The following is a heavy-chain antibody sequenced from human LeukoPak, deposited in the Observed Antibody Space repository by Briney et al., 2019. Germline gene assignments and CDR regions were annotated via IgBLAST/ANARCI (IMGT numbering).Heavy chain of an antibody. V-gene: IGHV4-59*01. D-gene: IGHD6-13*01. CDR3: ARVGYTGTWYSSPPFDY. J-gene: IGHJ4*02. CDR2: IYYSGST. Sequence: PSETLSLTCTVSGGSISSYYWSWIRQPPGKGLEWIGYIYYSGSTNYNPSLKSRVTISVDTSKNQFSLKLSSVTAADTAVYYCARVGYTGTWYSSPPFDYWGQGTLVTVSS. CDR1: GGSISSYY.